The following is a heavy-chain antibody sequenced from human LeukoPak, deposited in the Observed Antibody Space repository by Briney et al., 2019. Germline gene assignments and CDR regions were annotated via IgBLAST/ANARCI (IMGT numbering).Heavy chain of an antibody. CDR3: ARTFGELPNYGMDV. D-gene: IGHD3-10*01. Sequence: PGGSLRLSCAASGFTFSSYAMSWVRQAPGKGLEWVSAISGSGGSTYYADSVKGRFTISRDNSKNTLYLQMNSLRAEDTAVYYCARTFGELPNYGMDVRGQGTTVTVSS. CDR2: ISGSGGST. V-gene: IGHV3-23*01. CDR1: GFTFSSYA. J-gene: IGHJ6*02.